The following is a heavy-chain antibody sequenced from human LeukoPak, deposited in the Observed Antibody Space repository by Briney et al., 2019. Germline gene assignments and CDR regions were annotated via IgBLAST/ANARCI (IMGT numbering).Heavy chain of an antibody. CDR3: ARSGSWGVDYYYYMDV. D-gene: IGHD6-13*01. CDR1: GGSISSSSYY. CDR2: INHSGST. J-gene: IGHJ6*03. Sequence: SETLSLTCTVSGGSISSSSYYWGWIRQPPGKGLEWIGEINHSGSTNYNPSLKSRVTISIDTSKNQFSLKLSSVTAADTAVYYCARSGSWGVDYYYYMDVWGKGTTVTVSS. V-gene: IGHV4-39*07.